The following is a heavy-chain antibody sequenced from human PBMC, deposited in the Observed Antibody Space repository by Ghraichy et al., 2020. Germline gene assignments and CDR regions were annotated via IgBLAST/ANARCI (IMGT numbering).Heavy chain of an antibody. CDR1: GFTVSSNY. CDR3: ARSGPIAAAGSGYFQH. Sequence: GGSLRLSCAASGFTVSSNYMSWVRQAPGKGLEWVSVIYSGGSTYYADSVKGRFTISRHNSKNTLYLQMNSLRAEDTAVYYCARSGPIAAAGSGYFQHWGQGTLVTVSS. J-gene: IGHJ1*01. CDR2: IYSGGST. V-gene: IGHV3-53*04. D-gene: IGHD6-13*01.